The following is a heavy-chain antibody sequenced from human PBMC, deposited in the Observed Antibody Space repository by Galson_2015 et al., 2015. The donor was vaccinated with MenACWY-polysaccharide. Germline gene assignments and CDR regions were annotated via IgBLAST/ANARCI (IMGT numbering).Heavy chain of an antibody. D-gene: IGHD2-15*01. J-gene: IGHJ5*02. V-gene: IGHV3-23*01. CDR3: AKEGSCSGGSCSGWFDP. Sequence: SLRLSCAASGFTFSRYGMSWVRQAPGKGLEWVSAITGSGGSTYYADSVKGRFTISRDNSKNTVYLQMNSLRAEDTAVYYCAKEGSCSGGSCSGWFDPWGQGTLVTVSS. CDR1: GFTFSRYG. CDR2: ITGSGGST.